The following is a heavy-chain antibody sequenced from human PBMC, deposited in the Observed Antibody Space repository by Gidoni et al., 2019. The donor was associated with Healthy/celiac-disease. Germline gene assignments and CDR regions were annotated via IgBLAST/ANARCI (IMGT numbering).Heavy chain of an antibody. CDR3: ARDADPVEMATITRRFDY. Sequence: QVQLVQSGAEVKTPGSSAKVSCKASGGTFSSYAMSWVRQDPGQGLEWMGGITPSFGTANYAQKFQGRVTITADESTSTAYMELSSLRSEDTAVYYCARDADPVEMATITRRFDYWGQGTLVTVSS. D-gene: IGHD5-12*01. V-gene: IGHV1-69*01. J-gene: IGHJ4*02. CDR1: GGTFSSYA. CDR2: ITPSFGTA.